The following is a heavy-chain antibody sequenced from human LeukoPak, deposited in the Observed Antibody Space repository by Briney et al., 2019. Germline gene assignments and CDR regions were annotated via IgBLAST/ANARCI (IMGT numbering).Heavy chain of an antibody. Sequence: GGSLRLPCAASGFTFSTYSMNWVRQAPGKGLEWVSSISSGSSYISYADSVKGRFTVSRDNAKNSLYLQMNSLRAEDTAVYYCASIYGDHAVDFWGRGTEVTVSS. V-gene: IGHV3-21*01. CDR2: ISSGSSYI. J-gene: IGHJ4*02. CDR3: ASIYGDHAVDF. D-gene: IGHD4-17*01. CDR1: GFTFSTYS.